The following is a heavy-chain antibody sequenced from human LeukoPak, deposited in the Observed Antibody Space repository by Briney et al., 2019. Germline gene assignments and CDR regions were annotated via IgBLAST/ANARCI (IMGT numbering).Heavy chain of an antibody. CDR3: ARAGETYCTADCYLSAFDT. CDR2: IYYRGST. CDR1: GGSISSGGFY. V-gene: IGHV4-31*03. Sequence: SQTLSLTCTVSGGSISSGGFYWSWIRQYPGKGLEWIGYIYYRGSTYYNPSLKSRVTMSVDTSKNQFSLKLSSVTAADTAVYYCARAGETYCTADCYLSAFDTWGQGTLVTVSS. D-gene: IGHD2-21*02. J-gene: IGHJ4*02.